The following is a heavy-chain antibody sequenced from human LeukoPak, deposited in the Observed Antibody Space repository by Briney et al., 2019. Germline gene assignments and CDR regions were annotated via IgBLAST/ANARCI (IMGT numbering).Heavy chain of an antibody. D-gene: IGHD1-20*01. J-gene: IGHJ5*02. Sequence: SQTLSLTCTVSGGSISSGGYYWSWTRQHPGKGLEWIGYIYYSGSTYYNPSLKSRVTISVDTSKNQFSLKLSSVTAADTAMYYCAREVYNWNDGSWFDPWGQGTLVTVSS. CDR2: IYYSGST. CDR3: AREVYNWNDGSWFDP. V-gene: IGHV4-31*03. CDR1: GGSISSGGYY.